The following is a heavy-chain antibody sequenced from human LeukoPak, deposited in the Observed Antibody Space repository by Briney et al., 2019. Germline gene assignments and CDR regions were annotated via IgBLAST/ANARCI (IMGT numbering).Heavy chain of an antibody. CDR1: GGSFSGYY. D-gene: IGHD5-12*01. V-gene: IGHV4-34*01. CDR2: INHSGST. Sequence: SETLSLTCAVYGGSFSGYYWSWIRQPPGKGLEWIGEINHSGSTNYNPSLKSRVTISVDTSKNQFSLKLSSVTAADTAVYYCAGGDIVATIEYWGQGTLVTVSS. J-gene: IGHJ4*02. CDR3: AGGDIVATIEY.